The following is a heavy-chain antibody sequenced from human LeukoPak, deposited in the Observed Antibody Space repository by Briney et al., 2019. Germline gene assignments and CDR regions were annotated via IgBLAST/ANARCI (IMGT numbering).Heavy chain of an antibody. V-gene: IGHV4-39*07. J-gene: IGHJ3*02. Sequence: SETLSLTCTVSGGSISSDHYYWGWIRQPPGKGLEWIGSIYYSGGSYYNPSLKSRVTTSVDTSKNQFSLNLTSVTAADTAVYHCARGLRGDLDAFDIWGQGTMVTVSS. D-gene: IGHD2-21*01. CDR2: IYYSGGS. CDR1: GGSISSDHYY. CDR3: ARGLRGDLDAFDI.